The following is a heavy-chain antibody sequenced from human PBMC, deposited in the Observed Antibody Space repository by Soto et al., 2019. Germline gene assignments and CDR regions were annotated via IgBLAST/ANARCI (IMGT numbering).Heavy chain of an antibody. Sequence: GXSXKVSFKASGYTXSGYFSHLVRQAPGEGLEWVGYINTNSGVTKYAPRFLGRVTITRETSIRTAYMDLNNLRSDDTAVYFCARGGGTILAPIPWGPGTLVNVS. CDR2: INTNSGVT. CDR3: ARGGGTILAPIP. V-gene: IGHV1-2*02. J-gene: IGHJ5*02. D-gene: IGHD2-2*01. CDR1: GYTXSGYF.